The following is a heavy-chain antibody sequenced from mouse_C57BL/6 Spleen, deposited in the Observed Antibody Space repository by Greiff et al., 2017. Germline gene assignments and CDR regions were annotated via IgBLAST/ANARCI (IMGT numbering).Heavy chain of an antibody. V-gene: IGHV1-82*01. J-gene: IGHJ2*01. CDR3: ARGENDGYYGDY. Sequence: VQLQQSGPELVKPGASVKISCKASGYAFSSSWMNWVKQRPGKGLEWIGRIYPGDGDTNYNGKFKGKATLTADKSSSTAYRQLSSLTSEDSAVYFCARGENDGYYGDYCGQGTTLTVSS. CDR1: GYAFSSSW. D-gene: IGHD2-3*01. CDR2: IYPGDGDT.